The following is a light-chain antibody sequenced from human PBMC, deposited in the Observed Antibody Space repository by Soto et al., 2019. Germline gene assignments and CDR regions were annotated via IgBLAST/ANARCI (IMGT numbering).Light chain of an antibody. Sequence: EIVLTQSPGTLSLSPGERATLSCRASQSVSSNLAWYQQKPGQAPRLLISDASTRATGIPARFSGSGSGTEFTLTISSLQSEDFAVYFCQQYYDWPRTFGQGTKVDIK. CDR2: DAS. J-gene: IGKJ1*01. CDR3: QQYYDWPRT. V-gene: IGKV3-15*01. CDR1: QSVSSN.